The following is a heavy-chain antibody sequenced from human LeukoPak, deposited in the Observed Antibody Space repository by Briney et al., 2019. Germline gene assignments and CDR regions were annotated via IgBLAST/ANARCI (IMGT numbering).Heavy chain of an antibody. V-gene: IGHV3-23*01. CDR1: GFTFSSAW. D-gene: IGHD4-23*01. CDR2: ISGSGGST. Sequence: PGGSLRLSCAASGFTFSSAWMTWVRQTPGKGLEWVSAISGSGGSTYYADSVKGRFTISRDNSKNTLYLQMNSLRAEDTAVYYCAQQGGNKDYWGQGTLVTVSS. CDR3: AQQGGNKDY. J-gene: IGHJ4*02.